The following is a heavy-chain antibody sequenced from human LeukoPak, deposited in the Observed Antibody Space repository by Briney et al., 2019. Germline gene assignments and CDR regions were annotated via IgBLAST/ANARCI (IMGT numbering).Heavy chain of an antibody. V-gene: IGHV3-21*01. J-gene: IGHJ4*02. CDR2: ISPSSSSI. D-gene: IGHD3-22*01. CDR3: AREVSEGFDF. Sequence: GGSLRLSCTASEFTFSVYTMNWVRQAPGKGLEWVSSISPSSSSIYYADSVRGRFTVSRDNAKNSLYLQMNSLRAEDTALYYCAREVSEGFDFWGQGTLVTVSS. CDR1: EFTFSVYT.